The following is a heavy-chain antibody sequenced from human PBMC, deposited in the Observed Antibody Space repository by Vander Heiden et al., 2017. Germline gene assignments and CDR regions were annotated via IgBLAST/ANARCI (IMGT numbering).Heavy chain of an antibody. CDR2: INPSGGST. D-gene: IGHD3-3*01. V-gene: IGHV1-46*01. CDR3: ARSLHVQDCWSGSPHYYYGMDV. Sequence: HWVRQAPGQGLEWMGIINPSGGSTSYAQKFQGRVTMTRDTSTSTVYMELSSLRSEDTAVYYCARSLHVQDCWSGSPHYYYGMDVWGQGTTVTVSS. J-gene: IGHJ6*02.